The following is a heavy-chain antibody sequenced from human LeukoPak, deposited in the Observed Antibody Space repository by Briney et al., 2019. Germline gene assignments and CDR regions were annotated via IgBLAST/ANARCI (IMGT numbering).Heavy chain of an antibody. D-gene: IGHD5/OR15-5a*01. J-gene: IGHJ6*03. CDR3: ARGRASASVLYYYMDV. Sequence: SVKVSCKASGGTFSSYAISWVRQAPGQGLEWMGGIIPIFGTANYAQKSQGRVTITTDESTSTAYMELSSLRSEDTAVYYCARGRASASVLYYYMDVWGKGTTVTVSS. CDR2: IIPIFGTA. CDR1: GGTFSSYA. V-gene: IGHV1-69*05.